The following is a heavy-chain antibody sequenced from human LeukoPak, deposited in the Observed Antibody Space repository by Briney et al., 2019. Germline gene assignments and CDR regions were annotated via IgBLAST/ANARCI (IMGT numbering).Heavy chain of an antibody. CDR1: GYSFTSYW. V-gene: IGHV5-51*01. D-gene: IGHD2-21*02. CDR2: IYPGDSDT. CDR3: ARLEYCGGDCYSKRWFDP. J-gene: IGHJ5*02. Sequence: GESLKISCKGSGYSFTSYWIGWVRQMPGKGLEWMGIIYPGDSDTRYSPSFQGQVTISADKSISTAYLQWSSLKASDTAMYYCARLEYCGGDCYSKRWFDPWGQGTLVTVSS.